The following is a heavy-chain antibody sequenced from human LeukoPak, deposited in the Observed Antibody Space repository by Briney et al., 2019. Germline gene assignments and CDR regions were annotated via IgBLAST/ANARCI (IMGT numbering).Heavy chain of an antibody. D-gene: IGHD3-22*01. Sequence: SETLSLTCTVSGDSISNYYWSWIAKSAGKGLEWFGRIYKSGSTNYNPSLKSRITMSIDTSQNQMSMRLGSVTTADTAIYYCARDQYNYDGRGYYSYFDYWGQGTLVTVSS. CDR1: GDSISNYY. CDR2: IYKSGST. V-gene: IGHV4-4*07. J-gene: IGHJ4*02. CDR3: ARDQYNYDGRGYYSYFDY.